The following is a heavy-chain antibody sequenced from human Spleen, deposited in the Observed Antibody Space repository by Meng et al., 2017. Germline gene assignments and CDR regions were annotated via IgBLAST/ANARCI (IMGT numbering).Heavy chain of an antibody. V-gene: IGHV4-59*12. CDR1: GGSISSYY. CDR3: ARGLRYGDYGNHSYHYGMDV. D-gene: IGHD4-17*01. CDR2: IFYSGNT. Sequence: SETLSLTCTVSGGSISSYYWSWIRQPPGKGLEWIGNIFYSGNTYYNPSLKSRATISVDTSQNNLSLKLSSVTAADSAVYYCARGLRYGDYGNHSYHYGMDVWGQGTTVTVSS. J-gene: IGHJ6*02.